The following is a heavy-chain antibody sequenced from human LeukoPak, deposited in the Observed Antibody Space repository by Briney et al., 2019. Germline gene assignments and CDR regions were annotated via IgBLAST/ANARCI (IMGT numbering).Heavy chain of an antibody. J-gene: IGHJ6*02. D-gene: IGHD3/OR15-3a*01. V-gene: IGHV3-23*05. Sequence: GGSLRLSCAASGFIFRKYCMNWVRQAPGKGLEWVSGIYTNHNTRYADSVKGRFTISRDNSKNTLYLQMDSLRVEDTAVYYCAHLVWEYVGGLDVWGQGTTVTVSS. CDR3: AHLVWEYVGGLDV. CDR1: GFIFRKYC. CDR2: IYTNHNT.